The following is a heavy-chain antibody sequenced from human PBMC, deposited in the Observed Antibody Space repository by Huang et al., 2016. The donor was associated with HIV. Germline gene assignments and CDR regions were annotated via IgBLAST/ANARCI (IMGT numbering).Heavy chain of an antibody. CDR1: GDSISRGNY. Sequence: QLQLQESGPGLVKPSETLPLTCTVSGDSISRGNYWAWIRQPPGKGLEWIGSIHYSGTTYYNPSRKSRVTISVDTSKNQFSLKLSSGTAADTAVYYCARLLSSDYYQFDFWGQGTLVTVSS. CDR2: IHYSGTT. D-gene: IGHD3-22*01. CDR3: ARLLSSDYYQFDF. V-gene: IGHV4-39*01. J-gene: IGHJ4*02.